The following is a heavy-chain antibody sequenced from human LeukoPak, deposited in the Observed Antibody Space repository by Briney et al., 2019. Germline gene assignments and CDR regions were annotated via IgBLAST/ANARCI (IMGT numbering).Heavy chain of an antibody. CDR3: ASLYYGGNSGDAFDI. Sequence: SVKVSCKASGGTFISYAISWVRQAPGQGLEWMGGINPIFGTANYAQKFQGRVTITADESTSTAYMELSSLRSEDTAVYYCASLYYGGNSGDAFDIWGQGTMVTVSS. J-gene: IGHJ3*02. CDR1: GGTFISYA. V-gene: IGHV1-69*13. CDR2: INPIFGTA. D-gene: IGHD4-23*01.